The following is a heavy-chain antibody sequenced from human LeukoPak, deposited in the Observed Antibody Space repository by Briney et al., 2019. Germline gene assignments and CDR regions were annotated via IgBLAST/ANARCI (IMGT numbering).Heavy chain of an antibody. V-gene: IGHV3-33*06. J-gene: IGHJ4*02. Sequence: SGGSLRLSCAASGFSFSSCGMHWVRQAPGKGLEWVAVIWYDGSNKYYADSVKGRFTISRDNSKNTLYLQMNSLRAEDTAVYYCVKDRTTSYFDYWGQGTLVTVSS. CDR2: IWYDGSNK. CDR3: VKDRTTSYFDY. D-gene: IGHD4-17*01. CDR1: GFSFSSCG.